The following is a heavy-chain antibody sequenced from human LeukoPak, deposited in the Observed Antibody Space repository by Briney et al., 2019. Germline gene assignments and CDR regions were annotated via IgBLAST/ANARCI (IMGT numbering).Heavy chain of an antibody. Sequence: PGGSLRLSCAASGFTFSSYWMHWVRQAPGKGLVWVSRINSDGSSTSYADSVEGRFTISRDNAKNSLYLQMNSLRAEDTAVYYCAKTLTYYDFWSGYYTGILFDYWGQGTLVTVSS. CDR2: INSDGSST. J-gene: IGHJ4*02. CDR3: AKTLTYYDFWSGYYTGILFDY. D-gene: IGHD3-3*01. CDR1: GFTFSSYW. V-gene: IGHV3-74*01.